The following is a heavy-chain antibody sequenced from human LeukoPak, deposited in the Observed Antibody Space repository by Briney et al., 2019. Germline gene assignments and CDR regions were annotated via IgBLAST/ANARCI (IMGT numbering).Heavy chain of an antibody. CDR2: MNPNSGNT. J-gene: IGHJ4*02. V-gene: IGHV1-8*01. CDR1: GYTFTSYD. D-gene: IGHD3-10*01. CDR3: ARGYYGSGSPDPEIDY. Sequence: ASVKVSCKASGYTFTSYDINWVRQATGQGLEWMGRMNPNSGNTGYAQKFQGRVTMTRNTSISTAYMELSSLRSEDTAVYYCARGYYGSGSPDPEIDYWGQGTLVTVSS.